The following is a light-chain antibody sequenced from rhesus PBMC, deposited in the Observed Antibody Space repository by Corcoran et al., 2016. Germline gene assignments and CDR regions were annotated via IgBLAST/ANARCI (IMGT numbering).Light chain of an antibody. J-gene: IGLJ1*01. V-gene: IGLV2-11*01. CDR3: SSLEASDTYV. CDR1: SSDVGGYNY. CDR2: KVY. Sequence: QAAPTQPPSVSGSPGQSVTISCTGTSSDVGGYNYVSWYRQQPGTTTKLLIYKVYMRGSGVSDRFSGSKSGNTASLTISGLQPEDEADYYCSSLEASDTYVFGTGTRLTVL.